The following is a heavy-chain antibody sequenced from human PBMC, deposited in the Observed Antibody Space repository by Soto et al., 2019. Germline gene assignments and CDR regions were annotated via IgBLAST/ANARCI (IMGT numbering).Heavy chain of an antibody. CDR3: TTHYVDFFFQAEDGIRDTVPVSAFLLNRSSDL. J-gene: IGHJ2*01. D-gene: IGHD3-16*01. Sequence: PGKGLEWVGRIQSKTDGGTTDYAAPVKGRFTISRDDSKNTLYLQMNSLKTEDTAVYYCTTHYVDFFFQAEDGIRDTVPVSAFLLNRSSDL. CDR2: IQSKTDGGTT. V-gene: IGHV3-15*07.